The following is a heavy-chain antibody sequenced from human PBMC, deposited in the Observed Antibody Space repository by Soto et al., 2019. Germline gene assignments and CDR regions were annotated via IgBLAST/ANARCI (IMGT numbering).Heavy chain of an antibody. J-gene: IGHJ5*02. Sequence: SETLSLTCTVSGGSISSYYWSWIRQPPGKGLEWIGYIYYSGSTNYNPSLKSRVTISVDTSKNQFSLKLSSVTAVDTAVYYCARVLSSSSEWFDPWGQGTLVTVSS. CDR1: GGSISSYY. CDR2: IYYSGST. D-gene: IGHD6-6*01. CDR3: ARVLSSSSEWFDP. V-gene: IGHV4-59*01.